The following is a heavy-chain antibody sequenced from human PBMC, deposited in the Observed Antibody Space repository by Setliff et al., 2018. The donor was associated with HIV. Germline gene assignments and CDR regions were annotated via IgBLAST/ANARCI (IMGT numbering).Heavy chain of an antibody. CDR1: GYSISSGYY. D-gene: IGHD3-10*01. V-gene: IGHV4-38-2*01. J-gene: IGHJ5*02. Sequence: PSETLSLTCAVSGYSISSGYYWGWIRQPPGKGLEWIGSIYHSGSTYYKSSLKGRVTISVDASKNHFSLKLSSVTAADTAVYYCARCPVLLWFGKISGVDWFDPWGQGTLVTVSS. CDR3: ARCPVLLWFGKISGVDWFDP. CDR2: IYHSGST.